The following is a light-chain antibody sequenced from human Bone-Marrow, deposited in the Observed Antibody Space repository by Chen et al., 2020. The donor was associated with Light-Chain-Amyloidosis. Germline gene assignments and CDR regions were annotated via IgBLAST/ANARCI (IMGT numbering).Light chain of an antibody. V-gene: IGLV3-21*02. J-gene: IGLJ3*02. Sequence: YVLTQPSPVSVAPGQPATIACGGNNIGSTSVHWYQETPGQAPLLVVYDDSDRPSGIPERLSGSNSGNTATLTSSRVEAGDEADYYCQVWDRSSDRPVFGGGTKLTVL. CDR3: QVWDRSSDRPV. CDR1: NIGSTS. CDR2: DDS.